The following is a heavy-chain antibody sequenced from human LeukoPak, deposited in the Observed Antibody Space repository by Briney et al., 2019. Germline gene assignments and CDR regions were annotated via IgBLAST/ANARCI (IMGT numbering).Heavy chain of an antibody. Sequence: SVKVSCKASGGTFISYAISWVRQAPGQGLEWMGGIIPIFGTANYAQKFQGRVTITADESTSTAYMELSSLRSEDTAVYYCASESVGDSGLRWYQAQFDYWGQGTLVTVSS. CDR2: IIPIFGTA. D-gene: IGHD4-23*01. CDR3: ASESVGDSGLRWYQAQFDY. V-gene: IGHV1-69*13. CDR1: GGTFISYA. J-gene: IGHJ4*02.